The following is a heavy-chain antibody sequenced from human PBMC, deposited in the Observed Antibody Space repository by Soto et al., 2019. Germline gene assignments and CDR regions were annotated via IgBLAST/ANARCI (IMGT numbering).Heavy chain of an antibody. CDR3: AADGVATIRSDY. CDR2: IVVGSGNT. CDR1: GFTFTSSA. J-gene: IGHJ4*02. V-gene: IGHV1-58*01. D-gene: IGHD5-12*01. Sequence: SVKVSCKASGFTFTSSAVQWVRQARGQRLEWIGWIVVGSGNTNYAQKFQERVTITRDMSTSTAYMELSGLRSEDTAVYYCAADGVATIRSDYWGQGTLVTVSS.